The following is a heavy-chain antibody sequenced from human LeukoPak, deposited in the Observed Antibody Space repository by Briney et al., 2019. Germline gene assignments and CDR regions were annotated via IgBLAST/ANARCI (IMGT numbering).Heavy chain of an antibody. CDR1: GFTFSSYE. J-gene: IGHJ4*02. V-gene: IGHV3-48*03. D-gene: IGHD3-3*01. CDR2: ISSSGSTI. Sequence: AGGSLRLSCAASGFTFSSYEMNWVRQAPGKGREWVSYISSSGSTIYYADSVKGRFTIYRDNAKKSLYLKMNSLSAEDTAVYYCARVLTNTYYDFWSGYYGRGEKMIDYWGQGTLVTVSS. CDR3: ARVLTNTYYDFWSGYYGRGEKMIDY.